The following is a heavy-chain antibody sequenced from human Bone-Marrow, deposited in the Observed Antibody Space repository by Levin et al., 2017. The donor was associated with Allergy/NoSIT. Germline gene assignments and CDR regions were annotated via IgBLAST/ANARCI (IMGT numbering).Heavy chain of an antibody. CDR1: GYILSTTG. CDR2: INTNTGNP. D-gene: IGHD2-2*01. CDR3: ARGSRRVDACDV. V-gene: IGHV7-4-1*02. Sequence: GASVKVSCRASGYILSTTGLNWVRQAPGQGLEWLGWINTNTGNPTVAQDFTGRFVLSLDTSLSTAYLQINGLKAEDTAVYYCARGSRRVDACDVWGQGTMVTVSS. J-gene: IGHJ3*01.